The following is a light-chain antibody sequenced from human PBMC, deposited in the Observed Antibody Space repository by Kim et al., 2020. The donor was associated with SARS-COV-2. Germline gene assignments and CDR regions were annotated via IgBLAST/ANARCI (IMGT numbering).Light chain of an antibody. Sequence: QSALTQPPSASGSPGQSVTISCTGTSSDVGLYNFVSWYQHHPGKAPKLIIYEVTKRPSGVPDRFSGSKSGTSASLAISGLRSEDEADYYCAAWDDSVSGWVFGGGTQLTVL. J-gene: IGLJ3*02. CDR1: SSDVGLYNF. CDR3: AAWDDSVSGWV. CDR2: EVT. V-gene: IGLV2-8*01.